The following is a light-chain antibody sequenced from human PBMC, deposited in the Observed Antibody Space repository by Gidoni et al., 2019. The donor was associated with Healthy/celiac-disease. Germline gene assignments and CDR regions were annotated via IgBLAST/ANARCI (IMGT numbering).Light chain of an antibody. Sequence: QSALTQPRSVSGSTGQSVTISCTGTSSDVGGYNYVSWYQQHPGKAPKLMIYDVSKRPSGVPDRFSGSKSGNTASLTISGLQAEDEADYYCCSYAGSSTFVFGGGTKLTVL. CDR3: CSYAGSSTFV. J-gene: IGLJ3*02. CDR1: SSDVGGYNY. V-gene: IGLV2-11*01. CDR2: DVS.